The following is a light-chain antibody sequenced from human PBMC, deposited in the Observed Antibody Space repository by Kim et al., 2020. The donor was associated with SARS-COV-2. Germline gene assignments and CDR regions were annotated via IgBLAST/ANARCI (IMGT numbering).Light chain of an antibody. CDR2: HAS. J-gene: IGKJ4*01. V-gene: IGKV1-5*01. CDR3: QQHNSYPFT. Sequence: SASVGDRVTITWRASQSISSWLAWYQQKPGKAPNLLIYHASSLESGVPSRFSGSGSGTEFTLTISSLQPDDSATYYCQQHNSYPFTFGGGTKLEI. CDR1: QSISSW.